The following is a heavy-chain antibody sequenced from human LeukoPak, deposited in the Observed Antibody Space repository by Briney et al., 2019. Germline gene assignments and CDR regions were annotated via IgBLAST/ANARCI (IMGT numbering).Heavy chain of an antibody. CDR2: ISSSSSYI. V-gene: IGHV3-21*01. J-gene: IGHJ4*02. D-gene: IGHD3-22*01. CDR3: ARSNGIVAVIKSAVAYYFDY. CDR1: GFTFSTYS. Sequence: GGSLRLSCAASGFTFSTYSMNWVRQAPGKGLEWVSYISSSSSYINYADSVKGRFTISRDNAKNSLYLQMNSVRAEDTAVYYCARSNGIVAVIKSAVAYYFDYWGQGTLVTVSS.